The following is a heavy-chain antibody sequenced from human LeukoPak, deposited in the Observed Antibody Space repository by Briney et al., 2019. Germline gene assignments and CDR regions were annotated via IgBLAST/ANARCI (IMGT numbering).Heavy chain of an antibody. V-gene: IGHV1-69*06. CDR2: IIPIFGTA. CDR3: ATEPQFNWFDP. CDR1: GGTFSSYA. Sequence: GASVKVSCKASGGTFSSYAISWVRQAPGQGLEWMGGIIPIFGTANYAQKFQGRVTMTEDTSTDTAYMELSSLRSEDTAVYYCATEPQFNWFDPWGQGTLVTVSS. J-gene: IGHJ5*02.